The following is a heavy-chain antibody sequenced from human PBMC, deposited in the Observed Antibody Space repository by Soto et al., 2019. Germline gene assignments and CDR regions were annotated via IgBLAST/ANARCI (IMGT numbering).Heavy chain of an antibody. D-gene: IGHD7-27*01. CDR2: VTGSGDST. Sequence: PGGSLRLSCTASGFTFGDYAMSWVRQAPGKGLDWVAAVTGSGDSTYYADSVKGRFTISRDNSKNALYLQMNSLRAEDTAIYYCAKGWGNYGLDVWGQGTTVTVSS. CDR3: AKGWGNYGLDV. V-gene: IGHV3-23*01. CDR1: GFTFGDYA. J-gene: IGHJ6*02.